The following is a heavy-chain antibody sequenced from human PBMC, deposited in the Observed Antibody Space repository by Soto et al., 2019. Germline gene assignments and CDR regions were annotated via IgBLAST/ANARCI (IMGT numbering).Heavy chain of an antibody. D-gene: IGHD4-17*01. CDR1: GASIITDNYF. CDR3: SRRRASDYGSNHHPYCFDR. J-gene: IGHJ4*02. CDR2: ISYSGRT. V-gene: IGHV4-39*01. Sequence: SETLSLTCTVSGASIITDNYFWVWIRQSPRRGLELIGSISYSGRTYDNPSLQSRVTISIDASKNQFSLKLTSVTTADTAVYYCSRRRASDYGSNHHPYCFDRWGQGALVTVSS.